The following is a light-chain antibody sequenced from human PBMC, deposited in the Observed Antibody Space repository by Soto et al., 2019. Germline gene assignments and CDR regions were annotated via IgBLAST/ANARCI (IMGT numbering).Light chain of an antibody. V-gene: IGKV3-11*01. CDR3: QQRSNWPPIT. CDR2: DAS. J-gene: IGKJ5*01. Sequence: EIVLTQAPATLYLSPGERATLSCRASQRVSSYLAWYQQKPGQAHRLLIYDASNRATGIPARFSGSGSGTDVTLTISSLEPEDFAVYYYQQRSNWPPITVGQGTRLQI. CDR1: QRVSSY.